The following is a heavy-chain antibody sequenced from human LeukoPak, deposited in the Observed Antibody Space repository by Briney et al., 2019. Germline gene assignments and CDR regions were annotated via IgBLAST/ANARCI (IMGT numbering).Heavy chain of an antibody. Sequence: GASVKVSCKASGYTFTSYYMHWVRQAPGQGLEWMGIINPSGGSTSYAQKFQGRVTMTRDMSTSTVYMELSSLRSEDTAVYYCAREGTIFGVVTRRGWFDPWGQGTLVTVSS. J-gene: IGHJ5*02. CDR1: GYTFTSYY. CDR3: AREGTIFGVVTRRGWFDP. CDR2: INPSGGST. D-gene: IGHD3-3*01. V-gene: IGHV1-46*01.